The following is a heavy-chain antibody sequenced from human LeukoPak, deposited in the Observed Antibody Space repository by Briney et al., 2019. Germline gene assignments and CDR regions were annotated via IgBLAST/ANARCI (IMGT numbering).Heavy chain of an antibody. CDR3: ARSVAPPYYDFWSGYYPKGGNYYYGMDV. Sequence: SQTLSLTCTVSGGSISSGGYYWSWIRQHPGKGLEWIGYIYYSGSTYYNPSLKSRVTISVDTSKNQFSLKLSSVTAADTAVYYCARSVAPPYYDFWSGYYPKGGNYYYGMDVWGQGTTVTVSS. CDR1: GGSISSGGYY. J-gene: IGHJ6*02. CDR2: IYYSGST. V-gene: IGHV4-31*03. D-gene: IGHD3-3*01.